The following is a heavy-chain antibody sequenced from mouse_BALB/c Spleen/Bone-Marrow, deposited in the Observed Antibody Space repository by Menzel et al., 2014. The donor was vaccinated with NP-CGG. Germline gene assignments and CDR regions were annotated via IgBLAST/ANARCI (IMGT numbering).Heavy chain of an antibody. CDR2: INPYNGDT. J-gene: IGHJ4*01. D-gene: IGHD2-3*01. Sequence: EVQLVESGPELVKPGASVKISCKASGYSFTGYFMNWVMQSHGKSLEWIGRINPYNGDTFYNQKFKGKATLTVDKSSSTAHMELRSLASEDSAVYYCARGGLLRAMDYWGQGTSVTVSP. CDR1: GYSFTGYF. V-gene: IGHV1-20*02. CDR3: ARGGLLRAMDY.